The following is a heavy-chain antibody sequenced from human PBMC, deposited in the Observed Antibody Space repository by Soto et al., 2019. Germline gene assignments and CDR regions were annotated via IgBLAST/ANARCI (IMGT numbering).Heavy chain of an antibody. CDR2: INHSGST. J-gene: IGHJ4*02. V-gene: IGHV4-34*01. D-gene: IGHD2-2*01. Sequence: QVQLQQWGAGLLKPSETLSLTCAVYGGSFSGYYWSWVRQPPGKGLEWLGEINHSGSTNYNPSLKSRVTISVDTSKNQFSLRLSSVTAADTALYYCARMNIVVVPAALFLRKGDHVFDYWGQGTLVTVSS. CDR3: ARMNIVVVPAALFLRKGDHVFDY. CDR1: GGSFSGYY.